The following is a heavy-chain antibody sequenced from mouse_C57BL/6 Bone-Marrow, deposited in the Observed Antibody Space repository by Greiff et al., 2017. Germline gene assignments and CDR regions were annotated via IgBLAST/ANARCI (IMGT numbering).Heavy chain of an antibody. J-gene: IGHJ3*01. CDR1: GYTFTEYT. V-gene: IGHV1-62-2*01. D-gene: IGHD2-4*01. Sequence: QVQLKESGAELVKPGASVKLSCKASGYTFTEYTIHWVKQRSGQGLAWIGWFYPGSGSIKYNEKFKDKATLTADKSSSTVYMELSRLTSEDSAVYFCARHEDPIYYDYDGAWFAYWGQGTLVTVSA. CDR3: ARHEDPIYYDYDGAWFAY. CDR2: FYPGSGSI.